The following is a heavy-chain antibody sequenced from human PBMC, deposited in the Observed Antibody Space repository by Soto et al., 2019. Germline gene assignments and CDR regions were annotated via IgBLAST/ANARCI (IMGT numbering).Heavy chain of an antibody. V-gene: IGHV3-11*05. CDR3: ARATEFDY. Sequence: QVHLVESGGALVKPGGSLRLSCAGSGFTFSNYYMSWIRRAPGKGLEWVSTISSSGVYTDYADSVKGRFTISRDNVDNSLHLQMNSLRAHDTAVHYCARATEFDYWGQGTQVTVSS. CDR1: GFTFSNYY. CDR2: ISSSGVYT. J-gene: IGHJ4*02.